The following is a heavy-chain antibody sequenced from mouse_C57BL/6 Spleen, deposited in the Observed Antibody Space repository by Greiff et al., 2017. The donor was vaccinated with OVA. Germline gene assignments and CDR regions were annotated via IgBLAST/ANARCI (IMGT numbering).Heavy chain of an antibody. J-gene: IGHJ3*01. CDR3: AISITTVVGDWFAY. Sequence: QVQLQQPGAELVKPGASVKVSCKASGYPFTSYWMHWVKQRPGQGLEWIGRIHPSDSDTNYNQKFKGKATLTVDKSSSTAYMQLSSLTSEDSAVYYGAISITTVVGDWFAYWGQGTLVTVSA. V-gene: IGHV1-74*01. D-gene: IGHD1-1*01. CDR2: IHPSDSDT. CDR1: GYPFTSYW.